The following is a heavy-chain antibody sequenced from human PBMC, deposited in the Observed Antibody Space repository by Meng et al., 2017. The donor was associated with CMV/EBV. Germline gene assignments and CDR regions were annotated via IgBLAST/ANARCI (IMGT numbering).Heavy chain of an antibody. V-gene: IGHV4-34*01. CDR3: ARGGGDCSSTSCYNWFDP. J-gene: IGHJ5*02. CDR2: INHSGST. D-gene: IGHD2-2*01. Sequence: SETLSPTCAAYGGSSSGYYWSWIRQPPGKGLEWIGEINHSGSTNYNPSLKSRVTISVDTSKNQFSLKLSSVTAADTAVYYCARGGGDCSSTSCYNWFDPWGQGTLVTVSS. CDR1: GGSSSGYY.